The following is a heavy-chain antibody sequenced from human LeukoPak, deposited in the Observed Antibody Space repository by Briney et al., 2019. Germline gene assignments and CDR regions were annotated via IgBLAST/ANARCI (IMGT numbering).Heavy chain of an antibody. V-gene: IGHV3-7*01. D-gene: IGHD5-12*01. CDR3: AKDKDIVATPYYDY. CDR1: GFTFSSYW. CDR2: IKQDGSEK. J-gene: IGHJ4*02. Sequence: GGSLRLSCAASGFTFSSYWMSWVRQAPGKGLEWVANIKQDGSEKYYADSVKGRFTISRDNSKNTLYLQMNSLRAEDTAVYYCAKDKDIVATPYYDYWGQGTLVTVTS.